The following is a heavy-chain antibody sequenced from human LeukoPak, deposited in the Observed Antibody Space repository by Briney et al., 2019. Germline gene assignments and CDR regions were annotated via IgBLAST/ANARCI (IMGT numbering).Heavy chain of an antibody. CDR3: ARRYYYDSSGYSTYYFDY. CDR2: IYYSGST. CDR1: GGSITSSLSY. V-gene: IGHV4-39*01. J-gene: IGHJ4*02. D-gene: IGHD3-22*01. Sequence: PSETLSLTCSVSGGSITSSLSYWGWIRQPAGKGLEWIGSIYYSGSTYYSPSLKSRVTISVDTSKNQFSLKLSSVAAADTAVYYCARRYYYDSSGYSTYYFDYWGQGTPVTVSS.